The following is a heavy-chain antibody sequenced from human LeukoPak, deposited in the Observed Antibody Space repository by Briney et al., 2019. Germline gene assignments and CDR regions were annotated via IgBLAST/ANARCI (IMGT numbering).Heavy chain of an antibody. Sequence: SGGSLRLSCAASGFTFKDYYFSWIRQAPGKGLEWVSFINVNGGAIYYADFVKGRFTISRDNAKSSLYLEMNSLRAEDTAVYCARGPRRLAAGSYYFDYWGQGSLVTVSS. J-gene: IGHJ4*01. CDR2: INVNGGAI. V-gene: IGHV3-11*01. D-gene: IGHD6-13*01. CDR1: GFTFKDYY. CDR3: ARGPRRLAAGSYYFDY.